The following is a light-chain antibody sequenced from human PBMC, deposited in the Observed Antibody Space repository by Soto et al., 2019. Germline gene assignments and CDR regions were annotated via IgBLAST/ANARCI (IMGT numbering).Light chain of an antibody. J-gene: IGLJ1*01. Sequence: QSALTQPASVSGSPGQSITISCTGTSSDVGGYNYVSWHQQHPGKAPKLIIYDVSDRPSGISSRFSASKSGNTASLTISGLQAEDEADYYCCSYTSSSTPWVFGTGIKVTVL. CDR3: CSYTSSSTPWV. CDR1: SSDVGGYNY. CDR2: DVS. V-gene: IGLV2-14*03.